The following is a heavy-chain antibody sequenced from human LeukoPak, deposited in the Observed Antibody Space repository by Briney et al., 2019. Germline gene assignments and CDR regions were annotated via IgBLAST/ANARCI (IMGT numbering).Heavy chain of an antibody. CDR2: ISSSTGTT. CDR3: ARDLNNGSYHWFDP. D-gene: IGHD1-26*01. CDR1: GFTFNKYG. J-gene: IGHJ5*02. V-gene: IGHV3-48*01. Sequence: GGSLRLSCAASGFTFNKYGMNWVRQAPGKGLEWVSYISSSTGTTYYADFVKGRFTISRDNSKNTLYLQMNSLRAEDTAIYYCARDLNNGSYHWFDPWGQGTLVTVSS.